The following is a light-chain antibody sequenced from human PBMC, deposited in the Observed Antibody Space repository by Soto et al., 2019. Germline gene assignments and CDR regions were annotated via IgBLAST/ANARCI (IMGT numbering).Light chain of an antibody. J-gene: IGKJ5*01. CDR1: QRGNTY. Sequence: EMVLTQSPSILSFATGERATLYGSASQRGNTYLAWYQQKPCQPPRLLIYVASNRATGIPARFSGSGSGPDFTLTLIVQEPAVFVVYYYQPPITSFTFGQGKR. V-gene: IGKV3-11*01. CDR2: VAS. CDR3: QPPITSFT.